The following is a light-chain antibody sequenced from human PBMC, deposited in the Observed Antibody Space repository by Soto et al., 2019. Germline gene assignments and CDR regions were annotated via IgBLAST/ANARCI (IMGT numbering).Light chain of an antibody. J-gene: IGKJ1*01. Sequence: EVVMTQSPLSLPVTLGQPASISCRSSQSFVYSDGNIYLNWFQQRPGQSPRRLFYKVSNRDSGVPDRFSGSGSGTDFTLKISSVEAEDVRVFYCMQGTHWRPPFGQGPKVEIK. V-gene: IGKV2-30*01. CDR3: MQGTHWRPP. CDR2: KVS. CDR1: QSFVYSDGNIY.